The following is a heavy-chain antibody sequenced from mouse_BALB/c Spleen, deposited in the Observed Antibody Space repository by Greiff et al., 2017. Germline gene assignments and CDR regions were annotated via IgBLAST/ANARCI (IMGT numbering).Heavy chain of an antibody. D-gene: IGHD2-10*01. CDR1: GFTFSSYG. Sequence: EVHLVESGGDLVKPGGSLKLSCAASGFTFSSYGMSWVRQTPDKRLEWVATISSGGSYTYYPDSVKGRFTISRDNAKNTLYLQMSSLKSEDTAMYYCARHEAYYGAYWGQGTLVTVSA. J-gene: IGHJ3*01. V-gene: IGHV5-6*01. CDR2: ISSGGSYT. CDR3: ARHEAYYGAY.